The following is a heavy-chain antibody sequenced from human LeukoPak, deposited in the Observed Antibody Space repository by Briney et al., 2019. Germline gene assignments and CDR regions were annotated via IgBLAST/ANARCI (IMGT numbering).Heavy chain of an antibody. D-gene: IGHD6-19*01. CDR3: AKGHRYSSGWYWSHWFDP. V-gene: IGHV4-31*03. J-gene: IGHJ5*02. Sequence: SQTLSLTCTVSGGSISSGSYYWSWIRQHPGKGLEWIGYIYYSGSTYYNPSLKSRVTISVDTSKNQFSLKLSSVTAADTAVYYCAKGHRYSSGWYWSHWFDPWGQGTLVTVSS. CDR2: IYYSGST. CDR1: GGSISSGSYY.